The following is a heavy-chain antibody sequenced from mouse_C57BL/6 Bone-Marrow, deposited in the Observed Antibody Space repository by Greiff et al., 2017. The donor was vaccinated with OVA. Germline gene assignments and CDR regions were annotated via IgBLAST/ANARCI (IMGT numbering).Heavy chain of an antibody. CDR2: IWSGGST. CDR3: ARNDYDEGDWFAY. Sequence: VKLVESGPGLVQPSQSLSITCTVSGFSLTSYGVHWVRQSPGKGLEWLGVIWSGGSTDYNAAFISRLSISKDNSKSQVFFKMNSLQADDTAIYYCARNDYDEGDWFAYWGQGTLVTVSA. V-gene: IGHV2-2*01. D-gene: IGHD2-4*01. J-gene: IGHJ3*01. CDR1: GFSLTSYG.